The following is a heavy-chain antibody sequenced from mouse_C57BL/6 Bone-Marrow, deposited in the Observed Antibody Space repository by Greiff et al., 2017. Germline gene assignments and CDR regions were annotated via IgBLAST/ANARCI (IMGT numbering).Heavy chain of an antibody. CDR2: IYPGGGYT. D-gene: IGHD1-1*01. J-gene: IGHJ2*01. Sequence: QVQLQQSGAELVRPGTSVKMSCKASGYTFTNYWIGWVKQRPGHGLEWIGDIYPGGGYTNYNEKFKGKATLTADKSSSTAYMQFSRLTSDDSAFYSCARRYGSSFDYWGQGTTLTVSS. CDR1: GYTFTNYW. CDR3: ARRYGSSFDY. V-gene: IGHV1-63*01.